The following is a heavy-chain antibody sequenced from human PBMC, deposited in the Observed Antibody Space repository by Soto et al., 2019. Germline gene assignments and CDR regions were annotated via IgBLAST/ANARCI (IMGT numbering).Heavy chain of an antibody. CDR1: GGSISSYY. Sequence: SETLSLTCTVSGGSISSYYWSWIRQPPGKGLEWIGYIYYSGSTNYNPSLNSRVTISVDTSKNQFSLKLSSVTAADTAVYYCARDRWVAAAGLDYWGQGTPVTVSS. CDR2: IYYSGST. CDR3: ARDRWVAAAGLDY. D-gene: IGHD6-13*01. V-gene: IGHV4-59*01. J-gene: IGHJ4*02.